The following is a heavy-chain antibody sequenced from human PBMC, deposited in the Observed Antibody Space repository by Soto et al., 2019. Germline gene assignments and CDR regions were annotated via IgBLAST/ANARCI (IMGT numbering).Heavy chain of an antibody. D-gene: IGHD3-10*01. Sequence: QVQLQRWGAGLLKPSETLSLTCAVYGGSFSGYYWSWIRQPPGKGLEWIGEINHSGSTNYNPSLKSRVTISVDTSKNQFSLKLSSVTAADTAVYYCARSPFYYYGSGSYRLSWFDPWGQGTLVTVSS. CDR3: ARSPFYYYGSGSYRLSWFDP. V-gene: IGHV4-34*01. J-gene: IGHJ5*02. CDR1: GGSFSGYY. CDR2: INHSGST.